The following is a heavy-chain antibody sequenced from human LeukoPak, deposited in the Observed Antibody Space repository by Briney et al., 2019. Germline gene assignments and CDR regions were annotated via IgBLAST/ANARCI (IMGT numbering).Heavy chain of an antibody. CDR2: IDTYRGRT. J-gene: IGHJ4*02. Sequence: ASVKVSCKASGYTFINYGVGWVRQAPGQGLEWMGWIDTYRGRTNYAQNLQGRVTVTTDTSTTTVYMELRSLRSDDTAVYYCARPNTDASGYYFDYGGQGTLVSVSS. D-gene: IGHD1-26*01. CDR3: ARPNTDASGYYFDY. V-gene: IGHV1-18*01. CDR1: GYTFINYG.